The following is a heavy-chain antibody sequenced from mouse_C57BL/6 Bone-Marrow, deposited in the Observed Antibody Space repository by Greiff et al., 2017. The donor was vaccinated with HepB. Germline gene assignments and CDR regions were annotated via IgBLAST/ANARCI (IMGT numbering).Heavy chain of an antibody. Sequence: VQLKESGGGLVQPKGSLKLSCAASGFSFNTYAMNWVRQAPGKGLEWVARIRSKSNNYATYYADSVKDRFTISRDDSESMLYLQMNNLKTEDTAMYYCVRQGRWYYFDYWGQGTTLTVSS. CDR3: VRQGRWYYFDY. J-gene: IGHJ2*01. CDR1: GFSFNTYA. CDR2: IRSKSNNYAT. V-gene: IGHV10-1*01.